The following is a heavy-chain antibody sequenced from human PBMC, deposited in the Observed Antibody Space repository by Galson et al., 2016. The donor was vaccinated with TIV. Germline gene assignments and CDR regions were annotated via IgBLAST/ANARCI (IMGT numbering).Heavy chain of an antibody. V-gene: IGHV6-1*01. Sequence: CAISGDSVSSNSAAWNWLRQSPSRGLEWLGRTFYRSKWYNDYAPSVKSRITINPDTSKNQFSLQLTSVTPEDAAVYYCARGAPSVFGIIVTLDSWGQGPLVTVSS. D-gene: IGHD2-21*01. J-gene: IGHJ4*02. CDR2: TFYRSKWYN. CDR1: GDSVSSNSAA. CDR3: ARGAPSVFGIIVTLDS.